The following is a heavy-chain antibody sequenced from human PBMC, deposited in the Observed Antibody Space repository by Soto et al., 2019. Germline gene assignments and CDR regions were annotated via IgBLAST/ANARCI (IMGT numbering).Heavy chain of an antibody. D-gene: IGHD5-12*01. CDR1: GFTFSSYA. CDR3: AKAGRGYGRWGSFDY. CDR2: ISGSGGST. J-gene: IGHJ4*02. Sequence: GGSLRLSCAASGFTFSSYAMSWVRQAPGKGLEWVSAISGSGGSTYYADSVKGRFTISRDNSKNTLYLQMNSLRAEDTAVYYCAKAGRGYGRWGSFDYWGQGTLVTVSS. V-gene: IGHV3-23*01.